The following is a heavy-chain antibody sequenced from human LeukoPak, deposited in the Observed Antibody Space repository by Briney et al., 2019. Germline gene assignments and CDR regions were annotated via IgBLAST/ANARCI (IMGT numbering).Heavy chain of an antibody. Sequence: GGSLRLSCAASGLTFSSYAMHWVRQAPGKGLEWVAVISYDGSNKYYADSVKGRFTISRDNSKNTLYLQMNSLRGEDTAVFYCARGRGPRETPYYFDYWGQGTLVTVSS. D-gene: IGHD1-26*01. CDR3: ARGRGPRETPYYFDY. V-gene: IGHV3-30-3*01. CDR2: ISYDGSNK. CDR1: GLTFSSYA. J-gene: IGHJ4*02.